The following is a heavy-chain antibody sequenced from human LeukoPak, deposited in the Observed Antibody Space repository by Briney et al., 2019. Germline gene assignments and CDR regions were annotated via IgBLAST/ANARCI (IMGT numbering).Heavy chain of an antibody. CDR3: AKEPSFRPGYLDY. J-gene: IGHJ4*02. CDR2: IRDDGSNT. D-gene: IGHD6-6*01. CDR1: GFTFSGDG. Sequence: GGSLRLSCVASGFTFSGDGMHWVRQAPGKGLEWVSLIRDDGSNTYYADSVKGRFTISRDNSKNTLYLQMNSLRAEDTAVYYSAKEPSFRPGYLDYWGQGTPVTVSS. V-gene: IGHV3-30*02.